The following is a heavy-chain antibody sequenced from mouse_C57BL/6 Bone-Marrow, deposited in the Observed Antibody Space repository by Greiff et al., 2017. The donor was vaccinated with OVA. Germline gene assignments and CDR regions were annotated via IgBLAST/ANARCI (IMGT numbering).Heavy chain of an antibody. D-gene: IGHD1-1*01. V-gene: IGHV1-39*01. CDR1: GYSFTDYN. J-gene: IGHJ4*01. CDR3: ARSRFKPPLRRWDYYAMDY. CDR2: INPNYGTT. Sequence: VQLKESGPELVKPGASVKISCKASGYSFTDYNMNWVKQSNGKSLEWIGVINPNYGTTSYNQKFKGKATLTVDQSSSTAYMQLNSLTSEDSAVYYCARSRFKPPLRRWDYYAMDYWGQGTSVTVSS.